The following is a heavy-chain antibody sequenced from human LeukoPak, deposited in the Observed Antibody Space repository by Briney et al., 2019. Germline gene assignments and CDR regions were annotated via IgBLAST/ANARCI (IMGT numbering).Heavy chain of an antibody. Sequence: GGSLRLSCAASGFTFSAYGMHWVRQAPGKGLEWVAFIHYDGTITYYADSVKGRFTISRDSSKNTLFLQMNSLGAEDTAVYCCVKDGHCTHTSCYYFDYWGQGTLVTVSS. CDR3: VKDGHCTHTSCYYFDY. CDR1: GFTFSAYG. D-gene: IGHD2-2*01. J-gene: IGHJ4*02. CDR2: IHYDGTIT. V-gene: IGHV3-30*02.